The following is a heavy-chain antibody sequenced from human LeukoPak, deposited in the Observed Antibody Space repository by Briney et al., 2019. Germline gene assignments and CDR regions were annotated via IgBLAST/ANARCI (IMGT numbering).Heavy chain of an antibody. CDR3: ARYYGPNDY. J-gene: IGHJ4*02. CDR2: INQDGSEK. Sequence: PGGSLRLSCAASGFTFSSNWMSWVRQAPGKGLEWVANINQDGSEKHYVDSVKGRFTISRDNAKNSLSLHMNSLTAEDTAVYYCARYYGPNDYWGQGTLVTVSS. CDR1: GFTFSSNW. V-gene: IGHV3-7*01. D-gene: IGHD3-3*01.